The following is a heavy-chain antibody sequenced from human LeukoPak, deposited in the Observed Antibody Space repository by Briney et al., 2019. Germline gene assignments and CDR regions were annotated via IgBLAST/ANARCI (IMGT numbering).Heavy chain of an antibody. CDR2: IYYSGST. V-gene: IGHV4-61*01. J-gene: IGHJ4*02. Sequence: PSETLSLTCTVFGGSVSSGSYYWSWIRQPPGKGLEWIGYIYYSGSTNYNPSLKSRVTISVDTSKNQFSLKLSSVTAADTAVYYCARISFTRGELVPDYWGQGTLVTVSS. CDR1: GGSVSSGSYY. CDR3: ARISFTRGELVPDY. D-gene: IGHD6-6*01.